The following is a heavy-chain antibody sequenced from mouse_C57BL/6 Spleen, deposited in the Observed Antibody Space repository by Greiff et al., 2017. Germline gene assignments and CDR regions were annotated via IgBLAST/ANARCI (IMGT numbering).Heavy chain of an antibody. J-gene: IGHJ4*01. V-gene: IGHV1-58*01. Sequence: EVKLVESGAELVRPGSSVKMSCKTSGYTFTSYGINWVKQRPGQGLEWIGYIYIGNGYTEYNEKFKGKATLTSDTSSSTAYMQLSSLTSEDSAIYFCARGGYDEGGYAMDYWGQGTSVTVSS. D-gene: IGHD2-2*01. CDR3: ARGGYDEGGYAMDY. CDR2: IYIGNGYT. CDR1: GYTFTSYG.